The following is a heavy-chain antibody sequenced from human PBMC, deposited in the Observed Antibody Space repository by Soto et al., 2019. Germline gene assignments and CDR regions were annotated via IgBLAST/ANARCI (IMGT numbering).Heavy chain of an antibody. J-gene: IGHJ2*01. CDR3: ARVGTYSFDL. D-gene: IGHD2-21*01. CDR2: IYNTVST. CDR1: GGSVSSGGYF. V-gene: IGHV4-30-4*02. Sequence: SETLSLTCTVSGGSVSSGGYFWSWIRQSPGKGLEWIGHIYNTVSTYGNPSLKSRLTISVDTSKNQFSLKLSSVTAADTAVYYCARVGTYSFDLWGRGTLVTVSS.